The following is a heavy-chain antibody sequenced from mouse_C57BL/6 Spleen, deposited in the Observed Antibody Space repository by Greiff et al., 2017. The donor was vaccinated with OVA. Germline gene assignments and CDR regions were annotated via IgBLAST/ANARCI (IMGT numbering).Heavy chain of an antibody. CDR3: ARYYYGSSPYAMDY. J-gene: IGHJ4*01. CDR2: IHPNSGST. V-gene: IGHV1-64*01. CDR1: GYTFTSYW. Sequence: VQLQQPGAELVKPGASVKLSCKASGYTFTSYWMHWVKQRPGQGLEWIGMIHPNSGSTNYNEKFKSKATLTVDKSSSTAYMQLSSLTSEDSAVYYCARYYYGSSPYAMDYWGQGTSVTVSS. D-gene: IGHD1-1*01.